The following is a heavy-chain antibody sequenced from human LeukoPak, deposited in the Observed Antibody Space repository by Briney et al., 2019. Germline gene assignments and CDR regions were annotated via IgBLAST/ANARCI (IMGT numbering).Heavy chain of an antibody. J-gene: IGHJ4*02. Sequence: GGSLRLSCSVSGFTFGDYAMSWVRQAPGKGLEWVSAISGSDDSTYYADSVQGRFTISRDNSKNTLYLQMNSLRAEDTAVYYCARYMTTVTAFDYWGQGTLVTVSS. CDR1: GFTFGDYA. CDR2: ISGSDDST. CDR3: ARYMTTVTAFDY. D-gene: IGHD4-17*01. V-gene: IGHV3-23*01.